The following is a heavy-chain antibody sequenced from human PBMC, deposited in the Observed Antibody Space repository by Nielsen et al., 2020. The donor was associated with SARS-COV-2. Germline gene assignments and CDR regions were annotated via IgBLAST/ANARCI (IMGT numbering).Heavy chain of an antibody. CDR3: AKDLYGGNLDY. V-gene: IGHV3-30*18. D-gene: IGHD4-23*01. J-gene: IGHJ4*02. CDR1: GFTFSSYG. CDR2: ISYDGSNK. Sequence: GESLKISCAASGFTFSSYGMHWVRQAPGKGLEWVAVISYDGSNKYYADSVKGRFTISRDNSKNTLYLQMNSLRAEDTAVYYCAKDLYGGNLDYWGQGTLVSVSA.